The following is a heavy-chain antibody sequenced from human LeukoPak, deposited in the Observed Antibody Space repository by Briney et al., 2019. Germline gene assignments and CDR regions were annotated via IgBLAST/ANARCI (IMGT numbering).Heavy chain of an antibody. CDR2: IIPIFGTA. D-gene: IGHD1-26*01. J-gene: IGHJ4*02. Sequence: SVKVSCKASGGTFSSYAISWVRQAPGQGLEWMGGIIPIFGTANYAQKFQGRVTITADESTSTAYMELSSLRSEDTAVYYCARGAWDRPLADYWGQGTLVTVSS. CDR1: GGTFSSYA. CDR3: ARGAWDRPLADY. V-gene: IGHV1-69*01.